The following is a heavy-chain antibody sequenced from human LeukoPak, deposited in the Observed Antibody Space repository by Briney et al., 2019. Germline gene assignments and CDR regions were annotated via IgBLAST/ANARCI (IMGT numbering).Heavy chain of an antibody. CDR2: IIPIFGTA. D-gene: IGHD3-10*01. J-gene: IGHJ6*03. V-gene: IGHV1-69*06. CDR3: ARGAMRVRGVISDYYYYMDV. CDR1: GCTFSSYG. Sequence: SVKVSCKASGCTFSSYGISWVRQAPGQGLEWMGGIIPIFGTANYAQTFQGRVTITADKSTGTAYMELRSLRSEDMAVYYCARGAMRVRGVISDYYYYMDVWGKGTTVTVSS.